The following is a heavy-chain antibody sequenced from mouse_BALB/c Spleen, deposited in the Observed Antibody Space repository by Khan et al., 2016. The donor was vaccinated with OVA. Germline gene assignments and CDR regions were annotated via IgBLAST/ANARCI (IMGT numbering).Heavy chain of an antibody. CDR3: ARDTTATPY. CDR1: GFSLTSYG. J-gene: IGHJ3*01. D-gene: IGHD1-2*01. CDR2: IWAGGST. V-gene: IGHV2-9*02. Sequence: QVQLKESGPGLVAPSQSLSITCTVSGFSLTSYGVHWVRQPPGKGLEWLGIIWAGGSTNYNSALISRLSISNDNSKSQVFLKRNSVQTDDTARYYWARDTTATPYWGQGTLVTVSA.